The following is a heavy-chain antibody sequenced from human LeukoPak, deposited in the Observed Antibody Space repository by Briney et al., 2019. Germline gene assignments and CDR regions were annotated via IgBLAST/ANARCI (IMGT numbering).Heavy chain of an antibody. CDR2: IKQDGSDK. V-gene: IGHV3-7*01. CDR3: ARDYGDY. CDR1: GFTFSNYW. J-gene: IGHJ4*02. Sequence: GGSLRLSCAASGFTFSNYWMNWVRQAPGKGLEWVANIKQDGSDKYYVDSVRGRFIISGDNAQNSLYLQMSSLRAEDTAVYYCARDYGDYWGQGTLVTVSS. D-gene: IGHD4-17*01.